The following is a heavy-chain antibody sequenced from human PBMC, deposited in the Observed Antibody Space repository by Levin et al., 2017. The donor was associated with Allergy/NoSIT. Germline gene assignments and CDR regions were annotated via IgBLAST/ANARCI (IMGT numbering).Heavy chain of an antibody. Sequence: GGSLRLSCAASGFTFSSYSMNWVRQAPGKGLEWVSSISSSSSYIYYADSVKGRFTISRDNAKNSLYLQMNSRRAEDTAVYYWARGQQLVRSYNWFDPWGQGTLVTVSS. CDR2: ISSSSSYI. V-gene: IGHV3-21*01. CDR1: GFTFSSYS. D-gene: IGHD6-13*01. J-gene: IGHJ5*02. CDR3: ARGQQLVRSYNWFDP.